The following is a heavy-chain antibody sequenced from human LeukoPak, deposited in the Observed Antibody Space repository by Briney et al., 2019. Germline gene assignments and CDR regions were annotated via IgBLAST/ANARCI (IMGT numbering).Heavy chain of an antibody. CDR1: GGSFSGYY. D-gene: IGHD4-11*01. J-gene: IGHJ6*02. V-gene: IGHV4-34*01. Sequence: SETLSLTCAVYGGSFSGYYWSWIRQPPGKGLEWIGEINHSGSTNYNPSLKSRVTISVDTSKNQFSLKLTSVTAADTAVYYCARETVTPPYYYGMDVWGQGTTVTVSS. CDR3: ARETVTPPYYYGMDV. CDR2: INHSGST.